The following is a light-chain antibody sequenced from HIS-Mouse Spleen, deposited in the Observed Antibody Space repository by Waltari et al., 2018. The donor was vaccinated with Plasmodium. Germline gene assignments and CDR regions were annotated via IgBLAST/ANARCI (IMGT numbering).Light chain of an antibody. V-gene: IGLV1-44*01. CDR1: SPNIGSNT. CDR3: AAWDDSLNGPV. CDR2: SNK. J-gene: IGLJ2*01. Sequence: QSVLTQPPSASGTPGQRVTIPFSGSSPNIGSNTLNWYQQLPGTAPKLLIYSNKQRPSGVPDRFSGSKSGTSASLAISGLQSEDEADYYCAAWDDSLNGPVFGGGTKLTVL.